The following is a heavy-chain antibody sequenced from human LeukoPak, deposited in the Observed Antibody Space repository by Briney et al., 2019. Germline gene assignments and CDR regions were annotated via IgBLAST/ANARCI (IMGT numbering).Heavy chain of an antibody. D-gene: IGHD5-18*01. Sequence: GGSLRLSCAASGFSIKSYSMTWVRQAPGKGLEWVATISSSGGYIYYADSVKGRFTISRDTVQNSLFLQLNSLRVEDTAVYNCARLRDTVTSASDYWGQGTLVTVSS. J-gene: IGHJ4*02. CDR3: ARLRDTVTSASDY. V-gene: IGHV3-21*01. CDR1: GFSIKSYS. CDR2: ISSSGGYI.